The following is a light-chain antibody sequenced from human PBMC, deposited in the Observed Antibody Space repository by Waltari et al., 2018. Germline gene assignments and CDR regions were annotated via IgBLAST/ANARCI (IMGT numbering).Light chain of an antibody. J-gene: IGLJ3*02. Sequence: QSALTQPPSVSASPGPSITISCKGTSRDIGSCNLVSWYQQHPGKAPKVMIYDVTKRPSGVSNRFSGSKSGYTASLTVSGLQAEDESDYYCCSYAGDSLWVFGGGTKLTVL. CDR3: CSYAGDSLWV. V-gene: IGLV2-23*02. CDR1: SRDIGSCNL. CDR2: DVT.